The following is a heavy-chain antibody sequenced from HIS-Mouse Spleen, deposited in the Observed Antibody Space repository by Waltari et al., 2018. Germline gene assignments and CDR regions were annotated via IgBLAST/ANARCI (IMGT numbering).Heavy chain of an antibody. CDR1: GYTFTGYY. CDR3: ARVGYSGSYYYGMDV. J-gene: IGHJ6*02. D-gene: IGHD1-26*01. V-gene: IGHV1-2*02. CDR2: INPNSGGT. Sequence: QVQLVQSGAEVKKPGASVKVSCKASGYTFTGYYMHCVRQAPGQGLEWMGWINPNSGGTNYAQKFQGRVTMTRDTSISTAYMELSRLRSDDTAVDYCARVGYSGSYYYGMDVWGQGTTVTVSS.